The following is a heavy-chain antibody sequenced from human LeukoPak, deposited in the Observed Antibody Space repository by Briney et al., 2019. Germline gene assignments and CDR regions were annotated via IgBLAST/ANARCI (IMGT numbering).Heavy chain of an antibody. CDR3: ARRGGYGATYFDY. J-gene: IGHJ4*02. V-gene: IGHV4-59*01. D-gene: IGHD1-26*01. Sequence: SETLSLTCTVSGGSISSYYWSWIRQPPGKGREWIGYIYYSGSTNYNPSLKSRVTISVDTSKNQFSLKLSSVTAADTAVYYCARRGGYGATYFDYWGQGTLVTVSS. CDR1: GGSISSYY. CDR2: IYYSGST.